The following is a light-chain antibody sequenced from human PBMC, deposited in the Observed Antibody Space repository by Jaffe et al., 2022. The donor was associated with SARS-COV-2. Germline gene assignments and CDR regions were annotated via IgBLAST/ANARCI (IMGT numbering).Light chain of an antibody. CDR3: QQHHNWPPA. Sequence: EVVMTQSPVSLSVSPGERATLSCRASQSISSSLAWYQQKPGQAPRLLIYGASTRATGVPARFSGSGSGTEFTLTISSLQSEDLAIYYCQQHHNWPPAFGPGTRVDIK. J-gene: IGKJ1*01. CDR1: QSISSS. V-gene: IGKV3-15*01. CDR2: GAS.